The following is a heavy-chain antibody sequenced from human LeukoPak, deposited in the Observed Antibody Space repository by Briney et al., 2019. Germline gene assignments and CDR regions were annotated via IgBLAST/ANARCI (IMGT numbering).Heavy chain of an antibody. J-gene: IGHJ4*02. Sequence: ASVKVSCKSSGYTFTSYGISWVRQAPGQGLEWKALVNPHNGNTNYAQNLQGRVTVTTDTSTSTAYMELRSLRSDDTAVYYCARAAPTPLMEFDYWGQGTLVTVSS. CDR1: GYTFTSYG. D-gene: IGHD1-1*01. V-gene: IGHV1-18*01. CDR3: ARAAPTPLMEFDY. CDR2: VNPHNGNT.